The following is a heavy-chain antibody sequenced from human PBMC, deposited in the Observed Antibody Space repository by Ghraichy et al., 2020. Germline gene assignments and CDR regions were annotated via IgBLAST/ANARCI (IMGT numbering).Heavy chain of an antibody. J-gene: IGHJ4*02. CDR1: GFNFRSYS. CDR3: AREWGGIVVVVAAAAFDT. D-gene: IGHD2-15*01. Sequence: GSLNISCAASGFNFRSYSMNWVRQAPGKGLEWVSYISATGSTTYYAESLRGRFTISRDNARNSLYLQMNSLSGDDTALYYCAREWGGIVVVVAAAAFDTWGQGTLVSVSS. V-gene: IGHV3-48*01. CDR2: ISATGSTT.